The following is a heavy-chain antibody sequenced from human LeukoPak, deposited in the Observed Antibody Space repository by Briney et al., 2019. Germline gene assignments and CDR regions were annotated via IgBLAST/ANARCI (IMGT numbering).Heavy chain of an antibody. Sequence: PSETLSLTCTVSGGSISSSSYYWGWIRQPPGKGLEWIGSIYYSGSTYYNPSLKSRVTISVDTSKNQFSLKLSSVTAADTAVYYCARVATTNYYYYMDVWGKGTTVTVSS. CDR1: GGSISSSSYY. CDR2: IYYSGST. CDR3: ARVATTNYYYYMDV. J-gene: IGHJ6*03. V-gene: IGHV4-39*07. D-gene: IGHD1-26*01.